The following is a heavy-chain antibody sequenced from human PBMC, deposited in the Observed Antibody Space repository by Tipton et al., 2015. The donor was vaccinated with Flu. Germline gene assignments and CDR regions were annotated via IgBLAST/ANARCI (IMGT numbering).Heavy chain of an antibody. CDR3: ARPVPGTRGAFDI. Sequence: SLRLSCAASGFTFSSYWMSWVRQAPGKGLEWVANIKQDGSEKYYVDSVKGRFTIPRDNAKNSLYLQMNSLRAEDTAVYYCARPVPGTRGAFDIWGQGTMVTVSS. CDR1: GFTFSSYW. CDR2: IKQDGSEK. D-gene: IGHD3-10*01. J-gene: IGHJ3*02. V-gene: IGHV3-7*01.